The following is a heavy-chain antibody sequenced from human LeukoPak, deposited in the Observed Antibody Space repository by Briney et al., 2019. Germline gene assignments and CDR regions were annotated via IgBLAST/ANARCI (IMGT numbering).Heavy chain of an antibody. D-gene: IGHD6-19*01. Sequence: SETLSLTCAVYGGSFSGYYWSWIRQPPGKGLEWIGEINHSGSTNYNPSLESRVTISVDTSKNQFSLKLSSVTAADTAVYYCAGASSSGCFPDIDQWGQGTLVTVSS. J-gene: IGHJ4*02. V-gene: IGHV4-34*01. CDR1: GGSFSGYY. CDR2: INHSGST. CDR3: AGASSSGCFPDIDQ.